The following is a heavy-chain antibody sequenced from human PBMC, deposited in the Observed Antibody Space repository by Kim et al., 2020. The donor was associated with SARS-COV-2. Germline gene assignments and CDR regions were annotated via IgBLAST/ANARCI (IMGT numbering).Heavy chain of an antibody. CDR1: GGSISSYY. Sequence: SETLSLTCTVSGGSISSYYWSWIRQPPGKGLEWIGNIYYSGSTNYNPSLKSRVTISVDTSKNQFSLKLSSVTAADTAVYYCARGQGSFTSFDYWGQGTL. CDR2: IYYSGST. J-gene: IGHJ4*02. CDR3: ARGQGSFTSFDY. V-gene: IGHV4-59*13.